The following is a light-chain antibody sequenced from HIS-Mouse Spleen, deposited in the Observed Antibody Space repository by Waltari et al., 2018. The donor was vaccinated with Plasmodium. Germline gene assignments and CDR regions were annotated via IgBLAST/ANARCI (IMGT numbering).Light chain of an antibody. J-gene: IGKJ1*01. CDR1: QSVSSSY. Sequence: EIVLTQSPGTLSLSPGESATLSCRASQSVSSSYLAWYQQKPGQAPRLLIYGASSSATGIPDRFSGSGSGTDFTLTISRLEPEDFAVYYCQQYGSSPTFGQGTKVEIK. CDR3: QQYGSSPT. V-gene: IGKV3-20*01. CDR2: GAS.